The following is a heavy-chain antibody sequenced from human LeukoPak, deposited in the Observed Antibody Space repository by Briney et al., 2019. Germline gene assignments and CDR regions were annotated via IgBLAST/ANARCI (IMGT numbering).Heavy chain of an antibody. J-gene: IGHJ4*02. CDR3: AKERKASSSFDY. CDR1: GFTFSSYT. CDR2: ISGSGGST. D-gene: IGHD2-2*01. V-gene: IGHV3-23*01. Sequence: PGGSLRLSCVVSGFTFSSYTMNWVRQAPGKGLEWVSGISGSGGSTYYADSVKGRFTISRDNSKNTLYLHMNSLRAEDTAVYYCAKERKASSSFDYWGQGTLVTVSS.